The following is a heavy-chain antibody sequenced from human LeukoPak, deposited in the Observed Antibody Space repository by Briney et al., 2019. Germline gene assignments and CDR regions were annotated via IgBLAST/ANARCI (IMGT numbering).Heavy chain of an antibody. CDR2: INHSGST. J-gene: IGHJ2*01. Sequence: PSETLYLTCAVYGGSFSGYYWSWIRQPPGKGLEWIGEINHSGSTNYNVSLKSRVTISVDTSKNQFSLKLNSVTAADTAVYYCAQLRGYFDLWGRGTLVTVSS. CDR1: GGSFSGYY. V-gene: IGHV4-34*01. D-gene: IGHD5-24*01. CDR3: AQLRGYFDL.